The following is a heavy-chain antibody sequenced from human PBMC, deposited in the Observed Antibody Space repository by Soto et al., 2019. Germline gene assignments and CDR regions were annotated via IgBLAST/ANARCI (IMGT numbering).Heavy chain of an antibody. CDR1: GGSVSSSSYY. D-gene: IGHD3-22*01. V-gene: IGHV4-39*01. CDR2: VYYGGST. J-gene: IGHJ6*02. CDR3: AGGDYYHSSGYYFYYYTMDV. Sequence: SETLSLTCTVSGGSVSSSSYYWGWIRQPPGKGLEWIGNVYYGGSTYYNPSLKSRVTISVETSKSQFSLKLSSVTAADTAVYYCAGGDYYHSSGYYFYYYTMDVWGQGTTVTVSS.